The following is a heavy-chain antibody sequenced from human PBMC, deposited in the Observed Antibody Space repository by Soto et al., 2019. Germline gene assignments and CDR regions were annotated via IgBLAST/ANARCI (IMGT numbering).Heavy chain of an antibody. CDR1: GFTFSSYA. D-gene: IGHD3-9*01. V-gene: IGHV3-30*04. J-gene: IGHJ4*02. CDR2: ISYDGSNK. Sequence: GGSLRLSCAASGFTFSSYAMHWVRQAPGKGLEWVAVISYDGSNKYYADSVKGRFTISRDSSKNTLYLQMGSLRAEDTAVYFCAKAQTATYYDILTGPDYWGQGTLVTVSS. CDR3: AKAQTATYYDILTGPDY.